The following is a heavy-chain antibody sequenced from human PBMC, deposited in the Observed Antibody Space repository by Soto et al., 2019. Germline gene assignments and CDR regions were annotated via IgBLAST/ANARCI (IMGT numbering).Heavy chain of an antibody. CDR1: GGTFSSYA. CDR3: ATSVNSAMAFDY. V-gene: IGHV1-46*01. CDR2: INPNGGIT. Sequence: ASVKVSCKASGGTFSSYAISWVRQAPGQGLEWMGIINPNGGITTYAQKFRAGFTMTRDTSTSTVYLELSSLRSEDSAIYCCATSVNSAMAFDYWGQGTLVTVSS. J-gene: IGHJ4*02. D-gene: IGHD5-18*01.